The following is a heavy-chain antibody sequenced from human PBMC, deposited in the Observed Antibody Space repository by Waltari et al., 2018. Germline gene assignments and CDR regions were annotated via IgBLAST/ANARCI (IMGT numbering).Heavy chain of an antibody. Sequence: VQLVESGGGLVQPGGSLRLSCAASGFTFSSYWMSWVRQAPGKGLEWRGGFDPEDGETIYAPKFQGRVTMTEDTSTDTAYMELSSLRSEDTAVYYCATTLGQQLWGAIFDLWGRGTLVTVSS. V-gene: IGHV1-24*01. CDR3: ATTLGQQLWGAIFDL. D-gene: IGHD6-13*01. CDR1: GFTFSSYW. J-gene: IGHJ2*01. CDR2: FDPEDGET.